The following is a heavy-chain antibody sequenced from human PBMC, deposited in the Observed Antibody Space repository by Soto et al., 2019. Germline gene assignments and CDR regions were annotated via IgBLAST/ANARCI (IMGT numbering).Heavy chain of an antibody. J-gene: IGHJ3*02. V-gene: IGHV1-18*01. Sequence: ASVKVSCKASGYTFTSYGISWVRQAPGQGLEWMGWISAYNGNTNYAQKLQGRVTMTTDTSTSTAYMELRSLRSDDTAVYYCAVGQEMATIRGGSSDDAFDIWGQGTMVTVSS. D-gene: IGHD5-12*01. CDR2: ISAYNGNT. CDR3: AVGQEMATIRGGSSDDAFDI. CDR1: GYTFTSYG.